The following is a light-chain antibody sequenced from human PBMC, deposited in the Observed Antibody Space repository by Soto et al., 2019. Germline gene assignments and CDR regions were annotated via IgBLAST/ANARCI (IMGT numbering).Light chain of an antibody. V-gene: IGKV3-20*01. J-gene: IGKJ2*01. CDR3: QPYGSSPYT. CDR2: DAS. Sequence: EIVLTQSPGTLSLSPGERATLSCRASQSITSLYLAWYQQKPGQAPRLLIYDASSRATGIPDRFSGSGSGTDFPLTISRLEPEDFAVYYCQPYGSSPYTFGQGTTLEIK. CDR1: QSITSLY.